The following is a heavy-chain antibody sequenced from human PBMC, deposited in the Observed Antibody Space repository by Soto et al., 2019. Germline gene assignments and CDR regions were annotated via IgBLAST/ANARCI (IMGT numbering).Heavy chain of an antibody. CDR3: ARVAWGTGWYFDL. J-gene: IGHJ2*01. CDR1: GGSISSYY. D-gene: IGHD7-27*01. V-gene: IGHV4-59*01. CDR2: IYYSGST. Sequence: QVQLQESGPGLVKPSETLSLTCTVSGGSISSYYWSWIRQPPGKGLEWIGYIYYSGSTNYNPSLKSRVTIAVDTSKNQFSLKLSSVPAADTAVYYCARVAWGTGWYFDLWGRGTLVTVSS.